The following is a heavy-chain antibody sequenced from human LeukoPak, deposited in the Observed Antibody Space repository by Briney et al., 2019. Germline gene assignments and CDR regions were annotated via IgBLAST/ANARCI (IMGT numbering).Heavy chain of an antibody. CDR1: GFTLSDYY. V-gene: IGHV3-11*01. D-gene: IGHD3-10*01. CDR3: ARYLWFGEFGNWFDP. J-gene: IGHJ5*02. CDR2: ISSSGSTI. Sequence: GGSLRLSCAASGFTLSDYYMSWIRQAPGKGLEWVSYISSSGSTIYYADSVKGRFTISRDNAKNSLYLQMNSLRAEDTAVYYCARYLWFGEFGNWFDPWGQGTLVTVSS.